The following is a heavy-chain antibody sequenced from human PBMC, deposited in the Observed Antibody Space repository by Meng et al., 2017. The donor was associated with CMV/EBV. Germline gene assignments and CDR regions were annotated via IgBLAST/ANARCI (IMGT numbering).Heavy chain of an antibody. J-gene: IGHJ4*02. Sequence: SETLSLTCAVSGGSTSSSNWWSWVRQPPGKGLEWIGEIYLSGSTNYNPSLKSRVTISVDKSKNQFSLKLSSVTAADTAVYYCARSVGDIVVVPAASSIDYWGQGTLVTVSS. V-gene: IGHV4-4*02. CDR2: IYLSGST. CDR1: GGSTSSSNW. D-gene: IGHD2-2*01. CDR3: ARSVGDIVVVPAASSIDY.